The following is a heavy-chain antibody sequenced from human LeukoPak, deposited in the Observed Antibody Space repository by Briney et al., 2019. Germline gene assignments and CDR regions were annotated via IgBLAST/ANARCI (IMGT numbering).Heavy chain of an antibody. D-gene: IGHD1-26*01. J-gene: IGHJ3*02. V-gene: IGHV1-24*01. CDR2: FDPEDGEI. CDR1: EYTLTELS. CDR3: AADRGDYSGSYWTAFDI. Sequence: ASVKVSCKVSEYTLTELSMHWVRQAPGKRLEWLGGFDPEDGEIIYAQKVQGRVTMSDDTSTDTAYMELGSLRSDDTAVYYCAADRGDYSGSYWTAFDIWGQGTMVTVSS.